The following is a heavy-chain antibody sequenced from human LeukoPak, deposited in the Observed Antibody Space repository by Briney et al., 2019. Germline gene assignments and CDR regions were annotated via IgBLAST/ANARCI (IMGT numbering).Heavy chain of an antibody. Sequence: GGSLRLSCAASGFTFSTYAMHWVRQAPGKGLEWVAVIWYDGSNKYYADSVKGRFTISRDNSKNTLYLQMNSLRAEDTAVYYCAKSYSSGWDFDYWGQGTLVTVSS. CDR1: GFTFSTYA. CDR3: AKSYSSGWDFDY. J-gene: IGHJ4*02. CDR2: IWYDGSNK. D-gene: IGHD6-19*01. V-gene: IGHV3-33*06.